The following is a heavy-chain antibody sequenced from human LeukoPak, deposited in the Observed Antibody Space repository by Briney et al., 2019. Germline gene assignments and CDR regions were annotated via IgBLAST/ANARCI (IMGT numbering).Heavy chain of an antibody. V-gene: IGHV3-20*04. CDR2: INWSGKST. D-gene: IGHD2-2*01. CDR1: GFVFDEHG. J-gene: IGHJ4*01. CDR3: ARAPITSPFYFDY. Sequence: GGSLRLSCTASGFVFDEHGMTWVRQVPGKGLEWVSGINWSGKSTSYGDPVRGRFTISRDNAKNSLSLQMDSLRAEDTALYYCARAPITSPFYFDYWGQEPWSPSPQ.